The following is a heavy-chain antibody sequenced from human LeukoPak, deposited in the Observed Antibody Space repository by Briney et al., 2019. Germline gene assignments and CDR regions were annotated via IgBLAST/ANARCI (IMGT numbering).Heavy chain of an antibody. CDR2: IKEDGSET. J-gene: IGHJ3*02. CDR1: GFTFSNYW. Sequence: GGSLRLSCAVSGFTFSNYWMKWVRQAPGKGLEWVADIKEDGSETYYVDSVKGRFTGSRDNAKNSLYLQMNSLRVEDTAVYYCARGASRAFDIWGQGTMVTASS. CDR3: ARGASRAFDI. V-gene: IGHV3-7*01.